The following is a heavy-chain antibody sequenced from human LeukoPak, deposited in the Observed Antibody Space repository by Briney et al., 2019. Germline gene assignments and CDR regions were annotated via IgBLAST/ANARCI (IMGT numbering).Heavy chain of an antibody. CDR2: INPNSGGT. D-gene: IGHD5-18*01. CDR3: ARGKYSYGSNYFDS. CDR1: GYTFTGYY. Sequence: ASVKVSCKASGYTFTGYYMHWVRQAPGQGLEWMGWINPNSGGTNYAQKFQGRVTMTRDTSISTAYMELSRLRSDDTAVYSCARGKYSYGSNYFDSWGQGTLVTVSS. V-gene: IGHV1-2*02. J-gene: IGHJ4*02.